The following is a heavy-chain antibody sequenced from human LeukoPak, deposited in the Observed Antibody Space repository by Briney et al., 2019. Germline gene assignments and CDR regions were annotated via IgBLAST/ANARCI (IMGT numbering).Heavy chain of an antibody. Sequence: ASETLSLTCAVYGGSFSGYYWSWIRQPPGKGLEWIGEINHSGSTNYNPSLKSRVTISVDTSKNQFSLKLSSVTAADTAVYYCARGGVEPAATWGFGYYYYMDVWGKGTTVTVSS. V-gene: IGHV4-34*01. J-gene: IGHJ6*03. CDR1: GGSFSGYY. CDR2: INHSGST. CDR3: ARGGVEPAATWGFGYYYYMDV. D-gene: IGHD2-2*01.